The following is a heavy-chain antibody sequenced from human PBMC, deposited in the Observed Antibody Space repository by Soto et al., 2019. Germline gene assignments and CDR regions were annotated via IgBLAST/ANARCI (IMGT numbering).Heavy chain of an antibody. CDR2: IYPGDSDT. CDR3: ARVDWGLRFLEWLSIDY. V-gene: IGHV5-51*01. CDR1: GYSFTSYW. D-gene: IGHD3-3*01. Sequence: GESLKISCKGSGYSFTSYWIGWVRQMPGKGLEWMGIIYPGDSDTRYSPSFQGQVTISADKSISTAYLQWSSLKASDTAMYYCARVDWGLRFLEWLSIDYWGQGTLVTVSS. J-gene: IGHJ4*02.